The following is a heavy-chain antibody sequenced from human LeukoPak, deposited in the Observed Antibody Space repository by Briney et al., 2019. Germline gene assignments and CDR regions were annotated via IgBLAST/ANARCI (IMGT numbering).Heavy chain of an antibody. V-gene: IGHV3-15*01. CDR3: TAGTGRSDFDY. J-gene: IGHJ4*02. Sequence: PGESLRLSCAASGVTFANAWLSWVRQAPGRGLEWVGRIKRKGDDGTIDYAAPVKGRLSISRDDSKNTLYLQMNSPKSEGTAVYYCTAGTGRSDFDYWGQGTLVTVSS. CDR1: GVTFANAW. D-gene: IGHD3/OR15-3a*01. CDR2: IKRKGDDGTI.